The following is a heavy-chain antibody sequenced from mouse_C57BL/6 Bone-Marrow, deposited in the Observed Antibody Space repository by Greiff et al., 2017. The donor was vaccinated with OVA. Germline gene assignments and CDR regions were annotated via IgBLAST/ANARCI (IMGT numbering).Heavy chain of an antibody. CDR2: IDPETGGT. V-gene: IGHV1-15*01. J-gene: IGHJ2*01. CDR1: GYTFTDYE. CDR3: TRPNYSASSYDY. D-gene: IGHD1-1*01. Sequence: QVQLQQSGAELVRPGASVTLSCKASGYTFTDYEMHWVKQTPVHGLEWIGAIDPETGGTAYNQKFKGKAILTADKSSSTAYMELRSLTSEDAAVDYCTRPNYSASSYDYWGQGTTLTVSS.